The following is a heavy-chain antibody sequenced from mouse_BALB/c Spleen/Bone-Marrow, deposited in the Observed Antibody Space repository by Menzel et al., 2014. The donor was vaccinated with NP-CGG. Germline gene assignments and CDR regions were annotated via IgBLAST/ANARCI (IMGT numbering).Heavy chain of an antibody. V-gene: IGHV14-3*02. CDR2: IDPANGDT. D-gene: IGHD1-1*01. Sequence: EVQLQESGAELVKPGASVKLSCTASGFNIQNTYIHWVKQRPEQGLEWIGRIDPANGDTKYDPQFQDKATITADASSNTAYLQLTSLTSGGTAVYYCSRGAYGFAMDYWGQGTSVTVSA. CDR1: GFNIQNTY. CDR3: SRGAYGFAMDY. J-gene: IGHJ4*01.